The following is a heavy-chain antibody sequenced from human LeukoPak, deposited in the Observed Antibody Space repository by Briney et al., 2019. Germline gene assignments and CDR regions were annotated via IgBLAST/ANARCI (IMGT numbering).Heavy chain of an antibody. CDR3: ARQPARAMGPYYYYGMDV. V-gene: IGHV1-69*04. J-gene: IGHJ6*02. Sequence: SVKVSCKASGGTFSSYAISWVRQAPGQGLEWMGRIIPILGIANYAQKFQGRVTITADKSTSTAYMELSSLRSEDTAVYYCARQPARAMGPYYYYGMDVWGQGTTVTVSS. CDR1: GGTFSSYA. D-gene: IGHD5-18*01. CDR2: IIPILGIA.